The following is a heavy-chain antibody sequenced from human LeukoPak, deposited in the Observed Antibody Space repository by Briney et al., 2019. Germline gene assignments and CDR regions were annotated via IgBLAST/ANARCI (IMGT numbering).Heavy chain of an antibody. CDR1: GGSISSYY. J-gene: IGHJ6*03. Sequence: SETLSLTCTVSGGSISSYYWSWIRQPPGKGLEWIGYIYYSGSTNYNPSLKSRVTISVDTSKNQFSLKLSSVTAADTAVYYCARRAAVAGPYYYYYMDVWGKGTTVTVSS. V-gene: IGHV4-59*01. D-gene: IGHD6-19*01. CDR2: IYYSGST. CDR3: ARRAAVAGPYYYYYMDV.